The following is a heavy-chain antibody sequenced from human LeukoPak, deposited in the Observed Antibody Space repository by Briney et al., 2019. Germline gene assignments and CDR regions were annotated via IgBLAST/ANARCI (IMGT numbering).Heavy chain of an antibody. V-gene: IGHV3-74*01. J-gene: IGHJ4*02. Sequence: PGGSLRLSCAASGFTFSNYWMHWVRQAPGKGLVWVSRINPDGSSTDYADSVKGRFTISRDNAGNTLYLQMNSLRVEDTAIYYWVRGTNDWTGIDYWGQGTLVTVSS. CDR2: INPDGSST. CDR3: VRGTNDWTGIDY. CDR1: GFTFSNYW. D-gene: IGHD2-8*01.